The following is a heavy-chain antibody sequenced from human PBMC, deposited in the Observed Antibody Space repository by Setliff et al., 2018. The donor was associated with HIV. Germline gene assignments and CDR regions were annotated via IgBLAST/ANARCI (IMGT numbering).Heavy chain of an antibody. V-gene: IGHV4-59*11. J-gene: IGHJ4*02. Sequence: SETLSLTCTVSGGSISSHYWSWIRQPPGKGLEWIGYIYYSGSTNYNPSLKSRVTISVDTSKNQFSLKLSSVTAADTAVYYCARGRYSSGLTDYWGQGTLVTVSS. CDR2: IYYSGST. CDR1: GGSISSHY. D-gene: IGHD6-19*01. CDR3: ARGRYSSGLTDY.